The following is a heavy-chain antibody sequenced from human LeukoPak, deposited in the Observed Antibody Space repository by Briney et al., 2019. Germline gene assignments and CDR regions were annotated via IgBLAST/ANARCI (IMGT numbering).Heavy chain of an antibody. CDR2: FDPEDGET. Sequence: GASVKVSCKVSGYTLTELSMHWVRQAPGKGLEWMGGFDPEDGETIYAQKFQGRVTITRDTSASTAYMELSSLRSEDTAVYYCARTVTVAGNWFDPWGQGTLVTVSS. V-gene: IGHV1-24*01. J-gene: IGHJ5*02. CDR3: ARTVTVAGNWFDP. D-gene: IGHD6-19*01. CDR1: GYTLTELS.